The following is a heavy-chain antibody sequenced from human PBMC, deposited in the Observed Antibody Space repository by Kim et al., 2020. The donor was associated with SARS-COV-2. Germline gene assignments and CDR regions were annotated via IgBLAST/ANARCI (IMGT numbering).Heavy chain of an antibody. V-gene: IGHV3-7*01. D-gene: IGHD2-2*01. CDR2: IKQDGSEK. CDR3: ARGRWSSTSCFFDY. CDR1: GFTFRTYW. J-gene: IGHJ4*02. Sequence: GGSLRLSCAASGFTFRTYWMSWVRQAPGKGLEWVANIKQDGSEKHYVDSVKGRFTISRDNAKNLLYLQVNSLGAEDTAVFYCARGRWSSTSCFFDYWGQGALVTVSS.